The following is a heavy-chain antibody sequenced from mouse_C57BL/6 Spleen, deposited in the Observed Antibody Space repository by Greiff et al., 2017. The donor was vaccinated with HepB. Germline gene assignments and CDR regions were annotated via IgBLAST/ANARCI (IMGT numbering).Heavy chain of an antibody. CDR2: ISDGGSYT. CDR1: GFTFSSYA. CDR3: ASGMVPHYYAMDY. J-gene: IGHJ4*01. Sequence: EVKLVESGGGLVKPGGSLKLSCAASGFTFSSYAMSWVRQTPEKRLEWVATISDGGSYTYYPDNVKGRFTISSDNAKNNLYLQMSHLKSEDTAMYYCASGMVPHYYAMDYWGQGTSVTVSS. D-gene: IGHD1-1*02. V-gene: IGHV5-4*03.